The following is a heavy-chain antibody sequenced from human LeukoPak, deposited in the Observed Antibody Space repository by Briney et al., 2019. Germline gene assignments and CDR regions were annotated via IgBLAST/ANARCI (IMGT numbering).Heavy chain of an antibody. CDR3: GREGQYSSSWYIDY. V-gene: IGHV4-30-2*01. CDR2: IYHSGST. CDR1: GGSISSGGYY. Sequence: SETLSLTCTVSGGSISSGGYYWSWIRQPPGKGLEWIGYIYHSGSTYYNPSLKSRVTISVDRSKNQFSLKLSSVTAADTAVYYCGREGQYSSSWYIDYWGQGALVTVSS. J-gene: IGHJ4*02. D-gene: IGHD6-13*01.